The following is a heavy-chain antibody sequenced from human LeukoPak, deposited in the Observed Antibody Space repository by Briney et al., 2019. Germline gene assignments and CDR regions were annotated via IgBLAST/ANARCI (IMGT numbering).Heavy chain of an antibody. Sequence: SETLSLTCAVYGGSFSGYYWSWIRQPPGKGLEWIGEINHSGSTNYNPSLKSRVTISVDTSKNQFSLKLSSVTAADTAVYYCARGDRGLQFYYYYYMDVWGKGTTVTVSS. CDR1: GGSFSGYY. V-gene: IGHV4-34*01. CDR2: INHSGST. J-gene: IGHJ6*03. D-gene: IGHD3-22*01. CDR3: ARGDRGLQFYYYYYMDV.